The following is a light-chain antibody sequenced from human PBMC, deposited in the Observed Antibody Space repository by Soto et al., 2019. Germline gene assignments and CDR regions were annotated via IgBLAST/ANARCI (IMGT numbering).Light chain of an antibody. J-gene: IGLJ2*01. CDR2: DVG. V-gene: IGLV2-14*01. CDR1: SSDVGGYDH. CDR3: SSYTNTNTL. Sequence: QSALTQPASVSGSLGQSITISCTGTSSDVGGYDHVSWYQQHPGKAPKLIIFDVGNRPSGISTRFSGSESGNTASLTISGLQAEDEADYYCSSYTNTNTLFGGGTKLTVL.